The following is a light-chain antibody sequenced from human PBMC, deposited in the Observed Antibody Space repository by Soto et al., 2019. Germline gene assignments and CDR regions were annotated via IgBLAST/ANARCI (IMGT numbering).Light chain of an antibody. CDR1: QSVSSY. V-gene: IGKV3-11*01. J-gene: IGKJ1*01. Sequence: EIVLTQSPATLSLSPGERATLSCRASQSVSSYLAWYQQKPGQAPRLLIYDASNRATGIPARFSGSGSGTDFTLSISSLEPEDFAVYYCQQRSNWSTWTFCQGTKVEI. CDR3: QQRSNWSTWT. CDR2: DAS.